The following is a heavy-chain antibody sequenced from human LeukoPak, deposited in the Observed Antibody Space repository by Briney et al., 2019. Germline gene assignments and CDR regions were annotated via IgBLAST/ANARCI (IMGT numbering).Heavy chain of an antibody. CDR2: IYASGNT. D-gene: IGHD2-21*02. V-gene: IGHV4-4*07. CDR3: ARQGVATAIDY. J-gene: IGHJ4*02. CDR1: GGSISSYY. Sequence: PSETLSLTCTVSGGSISSYYWSWIRQPAGKGLEWIGRIYASGNTNYNPSLKSRVTMSVDTSKNLFALKLSSVTAADTAVYYCARQGVATAIDYWGQGTLVTVSS.